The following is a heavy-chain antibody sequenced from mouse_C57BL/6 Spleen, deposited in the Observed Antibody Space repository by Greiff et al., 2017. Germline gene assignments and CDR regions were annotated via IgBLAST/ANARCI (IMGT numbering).Heavy chain of an antibody. V-gene: IGHV14-4*01. CDR1: GFNIKDDY. J-gene: IGHJ3*01. CDR3: TTGGFAY. CDR2: IDPENGDT. Sequence: VQPQQSGAELVRPGASVKLSCTASGFNIKDDYMHWVKQRPEQGLEWIGWIDPENGDTEYASKFQGKATITADTSSNTAYLQLSSLTSEDTAVYYCTTGGFAYWGQGTLVTVSA.